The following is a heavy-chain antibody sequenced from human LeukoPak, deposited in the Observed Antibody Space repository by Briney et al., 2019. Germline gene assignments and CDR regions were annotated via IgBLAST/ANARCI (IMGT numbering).Heavy chain of an antibody. V-gene: IGHV3-49*03. CDR3: TEAHCGGDCYSSHYDYGLDV. J-gene: IGHJ6*02. D-gene: IGHD2-21*02. CDR2: IRSKAYGGTT. CDR1: GFTFGDYA. Sequence: GGSLRLSYTASGFTFGDYALSWFRQAPGKGLEWVGFIRSKAYGGTTEYAASVKGRFTISRDDSKSIAYLQMNSLKTEDTAVYYCTEAHCGGDCYSSHYDYGLDVWGQGTTVTVSS.